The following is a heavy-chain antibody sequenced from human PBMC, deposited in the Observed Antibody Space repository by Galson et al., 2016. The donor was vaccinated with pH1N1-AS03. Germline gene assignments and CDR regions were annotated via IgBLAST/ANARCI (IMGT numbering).Heavy chain of an antibody. CDR3: SKGQHGYGGSGSIDM. J-gene: IGHJ3*02. V-gene: IGHV3-9*01. D-gene: IGHD4-23*01. CDR1: GFTFGDYA. CDR2: INWNSGHI. Sequence: SLRLSCAASGFTFGDYAMHWVRQVPGKGLDWISHINWNSGHIDYADYVKGRFTLSRYNARSFLYLQMNSLRTEDTGLYFGSKGQHGYGGSGSIDMWGQGTMVIVSS.